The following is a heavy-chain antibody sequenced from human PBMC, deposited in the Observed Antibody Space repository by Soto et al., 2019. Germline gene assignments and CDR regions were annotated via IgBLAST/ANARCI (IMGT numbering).Heavy chain of an antibody. Sequence: PSETLSLTCTVSGGSISSGGYYWSWIRQHPGKGLEWIGYIYYSGSTYYNPSLKSRVTISVDTSKNQFSLKLSSVTAADTAVYYCAREAYGSGSYYYYYYGMDVWGQGTTVTVSS. J-gene: IGHJ6*02. V-gene: IGHV4-31*03. CDR3: AREAYGSGSYYYYYYGMDV. CDR2: IYYSGST. CDR1: GGSISSGGYY. D-gene: IGHD3-10*01.